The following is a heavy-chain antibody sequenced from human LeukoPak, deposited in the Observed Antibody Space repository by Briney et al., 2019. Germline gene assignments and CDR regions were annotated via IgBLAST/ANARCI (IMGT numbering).Heavy chain of an antibody. Sequence: PGGSLRLSCAASGFTFSSHAMCWVRQAPGKGLEWVSGIDISGGSTYYADSVQGRFTISRDNSKNTLYLEMNSLRAEDTALYYCANEVRPNDYWGQGTLVTVSS. D-gene: IGHD1-1*01. CDR3: ANEVRPNDY. V-gene: IGHV3-23*01. J-gene: IGHJ4*02. CDR2: IDISGGST. CDR1: GFTFSSHA.